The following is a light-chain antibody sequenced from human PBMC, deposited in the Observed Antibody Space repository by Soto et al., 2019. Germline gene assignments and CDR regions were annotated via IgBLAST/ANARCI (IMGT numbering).Light chain of an antibody. V-gene: IGKV1-39*01. CDR2: AAY. CDR1: QSISSY. J-gene: IGKJ2*01. CDR3: QQSYSTPHT. Sequence: DIQMTQSPSSLSASVGDRVTITCRASQSISSYLNWYQQKPGKAPKLLIYAAYSLQSGVPSRFSGSGSGTDFTLTISSLQPEDFATYYCQQSYSTPHTFGQATKLEIK.